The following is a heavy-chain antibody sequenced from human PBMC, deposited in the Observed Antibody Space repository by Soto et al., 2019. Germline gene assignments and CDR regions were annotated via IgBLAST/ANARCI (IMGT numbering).Heavy chain of an antibody. CDR3: AKSLSTAVNYGLDV. CDR1: GFTFSDNA. V-gene: IGHV3-23*01. D-gene: IGHD2-2*01. CDR2: ISDDGDST. Sequence: EVQLLESGGGLVQPGGSLRLSCGASGFTFSDNAMTWVRQAPGKGLEWVSSISDDGDSTYYADSVKGRFTISRDISKNTLFLQMSSLGAEDTAVYYCAKSLSTAVNYGLDVWGQGTSVTVSS. J-gene: IGHJ6*02.